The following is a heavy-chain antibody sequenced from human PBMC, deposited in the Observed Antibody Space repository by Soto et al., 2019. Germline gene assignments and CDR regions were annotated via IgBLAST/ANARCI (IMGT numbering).Heavy chain of an antibody. CDR2: TYYRSKWYN. J-gene: IGHJ5*02. D-gene: IGHD5-12*01. CDR1: GDSVSSNSAA. V-gene: IGHV6-1*01. CDR3: ARDLPGYSGYDYHNWFDP. Sequence: SQTLSLTCAISGDSVSSNSAAWNWIRQSPSRSLEWLGRTYYRSKWYNDYAVSVKSRITISPDTSKNQFSLQLNSVTPEDTAVYYCARDLPGYSGYDYHNWFDPWGQGTLVTVSS.